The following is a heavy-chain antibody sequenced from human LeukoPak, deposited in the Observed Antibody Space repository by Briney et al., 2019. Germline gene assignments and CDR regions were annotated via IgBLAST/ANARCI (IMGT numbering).Heavy chain of an antibody. CDR2: IYYSGTT. V-gene: IGHV4-59*01. Sequence: SETLSLTCTVSGGSISSYYWSWIRQPPGEGLEWIGDIYYSGTTNYNPSLKCRVTILVDTSKNQFSLKVSSVTAADTAVYYCARDRYGGNSGEFDYWGQGTLVTVSS. CDR1: GGSISSYY. D-gene: IGHD4-23*01. J-gene: IGHJ4*02. CDR3: ARDRYGGNSGEFDY.